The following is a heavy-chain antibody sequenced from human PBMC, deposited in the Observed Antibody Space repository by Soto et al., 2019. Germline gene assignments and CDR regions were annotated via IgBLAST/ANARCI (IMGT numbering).Heavy chain of an antibody. Sequence: QVQLVESGGGVVQPGGSLRLSCAASGFPFSSYGIHWVRQAPGKGLEWLAIIWNDGSNEYYADSVKGRFTISRDNSKHTLYLQMNSLRTEDTGVYYCVSQPHWARPFESWGQGTLVNVSS. J-gene: IGHJ4*02. V-gene: IGHV3-33*01. CDR2: IWNDGSNE. CDR3: VSQPHWARPFES. D-gene: IGHD7-27*01. CDR1: GFPFSSYG.